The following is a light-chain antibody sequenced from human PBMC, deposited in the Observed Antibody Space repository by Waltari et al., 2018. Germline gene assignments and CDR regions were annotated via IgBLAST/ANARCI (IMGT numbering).Light chain of an antibody. J-gene: IGLJ3*02. CDR1: SSDVGGYNH. CDR2: DVT. CDR3: CSYAGSITFWV. Sequence: QSALTQPRSVSGSPGQSVTISCTGTSSDVGGYNHVHWYQHHPGQAPKLIIYDVTKRPSGVPDRFSASKSDNTASLTISGLQAEDEADYYCCSYAGSITFWVFGGGTKLTVL. V-gene: IGLV2-11*01.